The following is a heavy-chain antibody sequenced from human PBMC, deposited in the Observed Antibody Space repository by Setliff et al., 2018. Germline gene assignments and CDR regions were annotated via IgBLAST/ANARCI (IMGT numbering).Heavy chain of an antibody. Sequence: PSETLSLTCTVSGVSINNYYWSWIRQPPGKGLEWIGYINYSGITNYNPSLRSRVTISVDTSRIQFSLKLTSVTAADTSVYFCARIPFYYDSRGYYYDLNWYFDHWGRGALVTVSS. J-gene: IGHJ2*01. CDR3: ARIPFYYDSRGYYYDLNWYFDH. CDR1: GVSINNYY. V-gene: IGHV4-59*08. CDR2: INYSGIT. D-gene: IGHD3-22*01.